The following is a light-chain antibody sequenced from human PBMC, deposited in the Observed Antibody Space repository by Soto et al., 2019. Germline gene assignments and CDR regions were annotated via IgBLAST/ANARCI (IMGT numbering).Light chain of an antibody. V-gene: IGLV2-14*01. CDR1: SSDVGGYNY. CDR3: SSYTSSSTV. J-gene: IGLJ2*01. Sequence: HSALTQPASVSGSPGQSITISCTGTSSDVGGYNYVSWYQQHPGKAAKLMIYDVSNRPSGVSNRFSGSKSGNTASLTISGLQAEDEADYYCSSYTSSSTVFGGGTKVTVL. CDR2: DVS.